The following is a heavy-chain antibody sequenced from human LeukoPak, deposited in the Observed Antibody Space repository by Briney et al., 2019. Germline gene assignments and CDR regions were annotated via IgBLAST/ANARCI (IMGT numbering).Heavy chain of an antibody. J-gene: IGHJ4*02. CDR2: ISSSSSYI. D-gene: IGHD3-10*01. V-gene: IGHV3-21*01. Sequence: GGSLRLSCAASGFTFSSYSMNWVHQAPGKGLEWVSSISSSSSYIYYADSVKGRFTISRDNAKNSLYLQMNSLRVEDTAAYYCARDLLDGSGSYYNLPDYWGQGTLVTVSS. CDR1: GFTFSSYS. CDR3: ARDLLDGSGSYYNLPDY.